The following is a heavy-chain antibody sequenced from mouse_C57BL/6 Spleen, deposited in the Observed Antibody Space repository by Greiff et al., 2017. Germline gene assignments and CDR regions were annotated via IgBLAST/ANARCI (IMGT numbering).Heavy chain of an antibody. CDR1: GFSLSTSGMG. CDR2: IYWDDDK. V-gene: IGHV8-12*01. J-gene: IGHJ2*01. CDR3: ARRKGVYYDYDGDFDY. Sequence: QVTLKESGPGILQSSQTLSLTCSFSGFSLSTSGMGVSWIRQPSGKGLEWLAHIYWDDDKRYNPSLKSRLTISKDTSRNQVFLKITSVDTADTATYYCARRKGVYYDYDGDFDYWGQGTTLTVSS. D-gene: IGHD2-4*01.